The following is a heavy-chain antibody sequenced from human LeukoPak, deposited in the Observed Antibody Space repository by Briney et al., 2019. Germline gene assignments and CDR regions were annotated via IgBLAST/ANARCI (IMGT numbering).Heavy chain of an antibody. CDR2: INPNSGGT. D-gene: IGHD1-26*01. V-gene: IGHV1-2*04. CDR1: GYTFTGYY. CDR3: ARGSSGSYAHDAFDI. Sequence: ASVKVSCKASGYTFTGYYMHWVRQAPGQGLEWKGWINPNSGGTNYAQKFQGWVTMTRDTSISTAYMELSRLRSDDTAVYYCARGSSGSYAHDAFDIWGQGTMVTVSS. J-gene: IGHJ3*02.